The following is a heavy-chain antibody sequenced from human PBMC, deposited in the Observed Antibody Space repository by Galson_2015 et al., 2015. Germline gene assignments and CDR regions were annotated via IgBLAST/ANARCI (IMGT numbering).Heavy chain of an antibody. CDR3: ARGSWYVNEGAFEF. CDR1: GGSISSYY. D-gene: IGHD6-13*01. V-gene: IGHV4-59*12. J-gene: IGHJ3*01. Sequence: ATLSLTCAVSGGSISSYYWSWIRPPPGKGLEWIGYIYYSGSTNYNTSLKSRVTISVEKSKNQFSLKLSSVTAADTAVYYCARGSWYVNEGAFEFWGQGTMVTVSS. CDR2: IYYSGST.